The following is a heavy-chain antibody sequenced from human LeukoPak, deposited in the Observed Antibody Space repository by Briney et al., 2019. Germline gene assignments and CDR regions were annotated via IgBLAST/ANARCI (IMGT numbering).Heavy chain of an antibody. CDR1: GFTFSSYG. J-gene: IGHJ6*02. V-gene: IGHV3-33*01. Sequence: PGGSLRLSCAASGFTFSSYGMHWARQAPGKGLEWVAVIWYDGSNKYYADSVKGRFTISRDNSKNTLYLQMNSLRAEDTAVYYCAREYLAAGTDYYYYGMDVWGQGTTVTVSS. D-gene: IGHD6-13*01. CDR2: IWYDGSNK. CDR3: AREYLAAGTDYYYYGMDV.